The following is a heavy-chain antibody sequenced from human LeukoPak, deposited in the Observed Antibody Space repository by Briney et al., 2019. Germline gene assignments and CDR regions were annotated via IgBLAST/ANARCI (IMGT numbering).Heavy chain of an antibody. V-gene: IGHV3-66*01. D-gene: IGHD4-4*01. J-gene: IGHJ5*02. CDR1: GFTVSSNY. CDR3: ASTVTRGSWFDP. CDR2: IYSGGST. Sequence: GGSLRLSRAASGFTVSSNYMSWVRQAPGKGLEWVSVIYSGGSTYYADSVKGRFTISRDNSKNTLYLQMNSLRAEDTAVYYCASTVTRGSWFDPWGQGTLVTVSS.